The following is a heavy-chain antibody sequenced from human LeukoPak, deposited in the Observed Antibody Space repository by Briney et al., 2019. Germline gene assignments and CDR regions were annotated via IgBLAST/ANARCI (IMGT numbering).Heavy chain of an antibody. V-gene: IGHV1-69*06. Sequence: GASVKVSCKASGGTFSSYAISWVRQAPGQGLEWMGGIIPIFGTTNYAQKFQDRVTITADKSTSTAYMELSRLRSDDTAVYYCARRKEVVDYWGQGTLVTVSS. CDR2: IIPIFGTT. CDR3: ARRKEVVDY. J-gene: IGHJ4*02. CDR1: GGTFSSYA. D-gene: IGHD2-21*01.